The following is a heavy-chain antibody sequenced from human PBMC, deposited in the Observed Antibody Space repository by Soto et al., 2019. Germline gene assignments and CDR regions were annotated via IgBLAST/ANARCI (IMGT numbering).Heavy chain of an antibody. V-gene: IGHV3-7*01. D-gene: IGHD3-22*01. CDR2: IKQDGSEK. J-gene: IGHJ6*02. Sequence: GGSLRLSCAASGFTFSSYWMSWVRQAPGKGLEWVANIKQDGSEKYYVDSVKGRFTISRDNAKNSLYLQMNSLRAEDTAVYYCARGGHYYDSSGYLPSYYYYGMDVWGQGTTVTVSS. CDR1: GFTFSSYW. CDR3: ARGGHYYDSSGYLPSYYYYGMDV.